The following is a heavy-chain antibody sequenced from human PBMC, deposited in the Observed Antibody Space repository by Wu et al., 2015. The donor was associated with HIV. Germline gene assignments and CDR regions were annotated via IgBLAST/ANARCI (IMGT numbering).Heavy chain of an antibody. CDR3: ARELLWGEDF. J-gene: IGHJ4*02. D-gene: IGHD2-21*01. CDR1: GGTFSSYT. Sequence: QVQLVQSGAEVKKPGSSVKVSCKASGGTFSSYTFNWVRQAPGQGLEWMGRIIPISGTTDYAQKFQGRITITADESTRTTYMELSSLRYEDTAVYFCARELLWGEDFWGQGTRVTVSS. V-gene: IGHV1-69*15. CDR2: IIPISGTT.